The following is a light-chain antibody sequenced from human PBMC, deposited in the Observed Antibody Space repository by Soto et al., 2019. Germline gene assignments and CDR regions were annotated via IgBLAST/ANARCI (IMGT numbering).Light chain of an antibody. CDR1: QTISGT. V-gene: IGKV3-15*01. CDR2: GAS. Sequence: EIVLTQSPATLSVSPGGSATLSCSASQTISGTLAWYQQKPGQAPRLLIHGASTRAPGFPARFSGSGSGTDFTLTISSLQSEDFAVYYCQQYDNWPWTFGQGTKVDIK. CDR3: QQYDNWPWT. J-gene: IGKJ1*01.